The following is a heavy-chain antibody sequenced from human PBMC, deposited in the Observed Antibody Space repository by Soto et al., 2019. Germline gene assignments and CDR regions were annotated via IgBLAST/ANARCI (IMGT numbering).Heavy chain of an antibody. CDR3: AHTLHTSGWPFDY. D-gene: IGHD6-19*01. CDR1: GFSFSTSEVG. Sequence: QITLKESGPTLVKPTQTLTLTCTFSGFSFSTSEVGVGWIRQPPGKALEGLGLIYWDDDKRYSPSLKNRLSITKDTSKNQVILTVTNMDPVDAGTYYCAHTLHTSGWPFDYWGQGTLVTVSS. J-gene: IGHJ4*02. V-gene: IGHV2-5*02. CDR2: IYWDDDK.